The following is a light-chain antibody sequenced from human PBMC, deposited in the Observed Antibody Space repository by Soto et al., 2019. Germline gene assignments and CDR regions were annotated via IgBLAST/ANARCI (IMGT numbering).Light chain of an antibody. V-gene: IGKV1-9*01. CDR3: QQLKNYPIT. J-gene: IGKJ5*01. CDR2: AAS. Sequence: IQLTQSPSSLSASVGYRVTFTCRASDDISSYLAWYQQKPGTAPKLLIYAASALHSGVPSRFSGSGSGTDFTLTISSLQPEDFAIYFCQQLKNYPITFGQGTRLEI. CDR1: DDISSY.